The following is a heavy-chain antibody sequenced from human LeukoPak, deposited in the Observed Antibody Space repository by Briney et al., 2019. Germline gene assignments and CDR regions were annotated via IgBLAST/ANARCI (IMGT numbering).Heavy chain of an antibody. CDR3: ARGLGLRYFDWSTYNYYGMDV. V-gene: IGHV3-66*01. CDR2: IYSGGST. CDR1: GFTVSSNY. D-gene: IGHD3-9*01. Sequence: GGSLRLSCAASGFTVSSNYMSWVRQAPGKGLEWVSVIYSGGSTYYADSVKGRFTISRDNSKNTLYLQMNSLRAEDTAVYYCARGLGLRYFDWSTYNYYGMDVWGQGTTVTVSS. J-gene: IGHJ6*02.